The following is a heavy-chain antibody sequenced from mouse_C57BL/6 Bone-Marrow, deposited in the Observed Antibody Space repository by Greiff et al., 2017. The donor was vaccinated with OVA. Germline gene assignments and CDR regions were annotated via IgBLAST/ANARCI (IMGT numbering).Heavy chain of an antibody. D-gene: IGHD2-5*01. CDR1: GYTFTSYW. J-gene: IGHJ4*01. V-gene: IGHV1-7*01. CDR2: INPSSGYT. CDR3: ARSNSNYPCAMDY. Sequence: VQVVESGAELAKPGASVKLSCKASGYTFTSYWMHWVKQRPGQGLEWIGYINPSSGYTKYNQKFKDKATLTADKSSSTAYMQLRSLTYEDSAVYYCARSNSNYPCAMDYWGQGTSVTVSS.